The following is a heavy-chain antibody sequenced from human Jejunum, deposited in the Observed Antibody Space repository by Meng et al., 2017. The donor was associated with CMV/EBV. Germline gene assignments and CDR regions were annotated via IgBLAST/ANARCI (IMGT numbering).Heavy chain of an antibody. CDR1: TFTDHA. D-gene: IGHD2-15*01. CDR3: ARDIQLYSYHYYGMDV. J-gene: IGHJ6*02. V-gene: IGHV3-9*01. CDR2: IAWNGLII. Sequence: TFTDHAMHWVRQAPGKGLEWVSGIAWNGLIIGYADSVKGRFSISRDNAKNSLYLQMNSLRAEDTALYYCARDIQLYSYHYYGMDVWGQGTTVTVSS.